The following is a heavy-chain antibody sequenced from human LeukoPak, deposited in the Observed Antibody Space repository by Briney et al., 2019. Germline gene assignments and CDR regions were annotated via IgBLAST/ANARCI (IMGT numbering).Heavy chain of an antibody. CDR1: GGTFSSYA. CDR2: IIPILGIA. Sequence: ASVKVSCKASGGTFSSYAISWVRQAPGQGLEWMGRIIPILGIANYAQKFQGRVTITADKSTSTAYMELSSLKSEDTAVYYCARDRRDGYPDDAFDIWGQGTMVTVSS. J-gene: IGHJ3*02. D-gene: IGHD5-24*01. V-gene: IGHV1-69*04. CDR3: ARDRRDGYPDDAFDI.